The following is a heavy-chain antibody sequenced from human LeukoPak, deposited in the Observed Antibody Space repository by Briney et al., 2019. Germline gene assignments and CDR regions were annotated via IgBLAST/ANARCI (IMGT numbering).Heavy chain of an antibody. CDR1: GFTFSNYW. Sequence: PGGSLRLSCAASGFTFSNYWMNWVRQAPGKGLEWVANIKQDGSETYYVDSVKGRFTISRDNAKNSLYLQMNSLRAEDTAVYYCARVGYSSSWGLDYWGQGTLVTVSS. V-gene: IGHV3-7*01. D-gene: IGHD6-13*01. CDR3: ARVGYSSSWGLDY. J-gene: IGHJ4*02. CDR2: IKQDGSET.